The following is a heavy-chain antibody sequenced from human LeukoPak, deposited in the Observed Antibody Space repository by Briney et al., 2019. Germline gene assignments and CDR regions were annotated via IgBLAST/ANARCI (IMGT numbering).Heavy chain of an antibody. J-gene: IGHJ5*02. CDR1: GGSISSYY. D-gene: IGHD3-16*01. Sequence: SETLSLTCTVSGGSISSYYWTWIRQPPGKGLEWLGYIYYSGSTSYNPSLKSRVTISVDTSKNQFSLKLSSVTAADTAVYYCARRTLCCGERFDPWGQGTLVTVSS. CDR2: IYYSGST. V-gene: IGHV4-59*08. CDR3: ARRTLCCGERFDP.